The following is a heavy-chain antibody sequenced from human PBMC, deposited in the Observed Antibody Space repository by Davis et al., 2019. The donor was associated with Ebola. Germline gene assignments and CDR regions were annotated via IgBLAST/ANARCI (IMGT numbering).Heavy chain of an antibody. V-gene: IGHV1-46*03. D-gene: IGHD6-13*01. Sequence: VSVKVSCKASGYTFTSYYMHWVRQAPGQGLEWMGIINPSGGSTSYAQKFQGRVTMTRDTSTSTVYMELSSLRSEDTAVHYCARVSSSWYYYYYGMDVWGQGTTVTVSS. CDR2: INPSGGST. CDR3: ARVSSSWYYYYYGMDV. CDR1: GYTFTSYY. J-gene: IGHJ6*02.